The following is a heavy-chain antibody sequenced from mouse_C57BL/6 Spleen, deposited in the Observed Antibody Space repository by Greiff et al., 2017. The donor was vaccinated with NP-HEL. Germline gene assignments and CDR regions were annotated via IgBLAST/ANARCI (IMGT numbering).Heavy chain of an antibody. CDR1: GYTFTSYW. CDR2: IHPNSGST. V-gene: IGHV1-64*01. D-gene: IGHD2-1*01. J-gene: IGHJ4*01. Sequence: VQLQQSGAELVKPGASVKLSCKASGYTFTSYWMHWVKQRPGQGLEWIGMIHPNSGSTNYNEKFKSKATLTVDKSSSTAYKLLSSLTSEDSAVYYCARSYYGNSFYAMDYWGQGTSVTVSS. CDR3: ARSYYGNSFYAMDY.